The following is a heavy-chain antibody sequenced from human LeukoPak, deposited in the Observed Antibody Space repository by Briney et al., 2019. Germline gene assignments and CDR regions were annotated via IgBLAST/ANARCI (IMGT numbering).Heavy chain of an antibody. J-gene: IGHJ4*02. D-gene: IGHD3-22*01. V-gene: IGHV3-7*01. CDR2: IKQDGSEK. CDR1: GFTFSSYW. CDR3: ARGFPPFNYDSSGYYVGVYFDY. Sequence: PGGSLRLSCAASGFTFSSYWMSWVRQAPGKGLEWVANIKQDGSEKYYVDSVKGRFTISRDNAKNSLYLQMNSLRAEDTAVYYCARGFPPFNYDSSGYYVGVYFDYWGQGTLVTVSS.